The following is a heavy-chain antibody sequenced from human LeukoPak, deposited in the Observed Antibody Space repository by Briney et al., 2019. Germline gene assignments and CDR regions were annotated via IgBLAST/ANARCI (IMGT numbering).Heavy chain of an antibody. CDR3: AKEDSSGYSRAFDI. Sequence: GGSLRLSCAASGFIVSNKYMTWVRQAPGKGLEWVSLIYSDGRTYYADSVRGRCTISRDNSKNTLYLQMNSLRAEDTAVYYCAKEDSSGYSRAFDIWGQGTMVTVSS. CDR2: IYSDGRT. CDR1: GFIVSNKY. V-gene: IGHV3-53*01. J-gene: IGHJ3*02. D-gene: IGHD3-22*01.